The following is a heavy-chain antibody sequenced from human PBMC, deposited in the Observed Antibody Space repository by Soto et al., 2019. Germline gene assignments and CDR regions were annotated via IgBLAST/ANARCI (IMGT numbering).Heavy chain of an antibody. Sequence: ASVKVSCKASGYTFTSYGISWVRQAPGQGLEWMGWISAYNGNTNYAQKLQGRVTMTTDTSTSTAYMELRSLRSDDTAVYYCARVSSLGYCSSTSCYTVDYWGQGTLVTVSS. CDR2: ISAYNGNT. J-gene: IGHJ4*02. CDR3: ARVSSLGYCSSTSCYTVDY. CDR1: GYTFTSYG. V-gene: IGHV1-18*04. D-gene: IGHD2-2*02.